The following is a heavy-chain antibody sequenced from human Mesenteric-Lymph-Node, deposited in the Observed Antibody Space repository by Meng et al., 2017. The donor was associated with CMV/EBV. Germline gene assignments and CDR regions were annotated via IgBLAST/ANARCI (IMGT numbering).Heavy chain of an antibody. CDR3: ARLVEY. CDR1: GFTFSSYW. Sequence: GESLKISCVASGFTFSSYWMTWVRQAPGKGLEWVANIKQDGSEKYYVDSVKGRFTISRDNAMNSLYLQINSLRAEDTAVYYCARLVEYWGQGTLVTVSS. CDR2: IKQDGSEK. V-gene: IGHV3-7*01. J-gene: IGHJ4*02.